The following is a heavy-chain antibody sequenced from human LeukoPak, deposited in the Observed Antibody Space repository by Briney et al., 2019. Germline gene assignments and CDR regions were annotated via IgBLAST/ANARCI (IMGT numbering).Heavy chain of an antibody. Sequence: PGRSLRLSCAASGFNFNIYAMHWVRQAPGKGLEWVAVISFDGSYKYYTDSVKGRFTISRDNSKNTLYLQMNSLRPEDTAVYHCARGCFYDRSPYCPFDYWGQGTLVTVSS. CDR2: ISFDGSYK. CDR3: ARGCFYDRSPYCPFDY. D-gene: IGHD3-22*01. CDR1: GFNFNIYA. V-gene: IGHV3-30-3*01. J-gene: IGHJ4*02.